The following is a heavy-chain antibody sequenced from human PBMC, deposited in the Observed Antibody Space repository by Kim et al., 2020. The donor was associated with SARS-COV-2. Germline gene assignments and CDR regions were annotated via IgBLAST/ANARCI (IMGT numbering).Heavy chain of an antibody. V-gene: IGHV3-53*01. J-gene: IGHJ6*03. D-gene: IGHD1-26*01. CDR1: GFTVSSYY. CDR3: CREYRDAYHYYMDV. Sequence: GGSLRLSCAASGFTVSSYYLSWVRQAPGKGLEWVSALYSGGTTYYADSVRGRFTISRDNSTNNLYLQMNSLIADDTAVYYCCREYRDAYHYYMDVWGKGT. CDR2: LYSGGTT.